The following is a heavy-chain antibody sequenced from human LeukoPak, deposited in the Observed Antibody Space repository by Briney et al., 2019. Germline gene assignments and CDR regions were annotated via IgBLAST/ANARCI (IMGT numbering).Heavy chain of an antibody. CDR2: INHSGST. CDR3: ARDRSPEGYYDSSHWDYYHGMDV. Sequence: PSETLSLTCAVYGGSFSGYYWSWIRQPPGKGLEWIGEINHSGSTNYNPSLKSRVTISADTSKNQFSLNLSSVTAADTAMYYCARDRSPEGYYDSSHWDYYHGMDVWGQGTTVTVSS. V-gene: IGHV4-34*01. J-gene: IGHJ6*02. CDR1: GGSFSGYY. D-gene: IGHD3-22*01.